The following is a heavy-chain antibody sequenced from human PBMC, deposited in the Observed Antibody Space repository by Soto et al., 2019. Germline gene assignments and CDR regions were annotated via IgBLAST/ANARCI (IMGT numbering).Heavy chain of an antibody. D-gene: IGHD3-22*01. J-gene: IGHJ5*02. CDR3: AREGYYYDSSGYYYWFDP. Sequence: KQSQTLSLTCAISGDSVSSNSAAWNWIRQSPSRGLEWLGRTYYRSKWYNDYAVSVKSRITINPDTSKNQFSLQLNSVTPEDTAVYYCAREGYYYDSSGYYYWFDPWGQGTPVTVSS. CDR1: GDSVSSNSAA. CDR2: TYYRSKWYN. V-gene: IGHV6-1*01.